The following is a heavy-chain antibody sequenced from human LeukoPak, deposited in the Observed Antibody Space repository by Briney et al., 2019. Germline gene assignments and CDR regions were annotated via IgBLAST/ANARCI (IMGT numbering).Heavy chain of an antibody. CDR3: ARDNHYYDSSGYCSDDFDI. D-gene: IGHD3-22*01. J-gene: IGHJ3*02. CDR2: IYYSRST. V-gene: IGHV4-59*01. Sequence: PSETLSLTCTVSGGSISSYYWSWIRQPPGKGLEWSGYIYYSRSTNYNPSLTSRLTISVDTSNNQFSLKLSSVTAADTAVYYCARDNHYYDSSGYCSDDFDIWGQGTMVTVSS. CDR1: GGSISSYY.